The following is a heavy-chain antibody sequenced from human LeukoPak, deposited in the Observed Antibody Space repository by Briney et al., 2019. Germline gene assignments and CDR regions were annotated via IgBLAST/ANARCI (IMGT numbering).Heavy chain of an antibody. V-gene: IGHV1-2*02. J-gene: IGHJ4*02. CDR3: AKGHYPDAYCAGDCYYSY. Sequence: ASVKVSCKASGYTFTGYYMHWVRQAPGQGLEWMGWINPNSGGTNYAPKFQGRVTMTRDTSISTAYMELSRLRSDDTAVYYCAKGHYPDAYCAGDCYYSYWGQGTLVTVSS. CDR2: INPNSGGT. D-gene: IGHD2-21*02. CDR1: GYTFTGYY.